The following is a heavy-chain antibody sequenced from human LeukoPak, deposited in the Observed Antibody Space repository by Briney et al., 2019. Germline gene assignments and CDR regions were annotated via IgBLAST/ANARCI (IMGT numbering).Heavy chain of an antibody. V-gene: IGHV3-7*02. CDR2: IKQDGSAK. Sequence: PGGSLRLSCAPSGFTFSSYWMSWVRQAPGKGLEWMANIKQDGSAKQYVDSVKGRFTISRDNANNLVYLQMNSLRVEDTGVYYCATSTRSSSWCYWGHGTLVTVSS. CDR1: GFTFSSYW. CDR3: ATSTRSSSWCY. D-gene: IGHD6-13*01. J-gene: IGHJ4*01.